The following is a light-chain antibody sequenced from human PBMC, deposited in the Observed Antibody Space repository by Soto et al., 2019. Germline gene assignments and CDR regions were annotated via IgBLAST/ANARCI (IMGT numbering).Light chain of an antibody. J-gene: IGKJ4*01. CDR3: QKYTNVPA. CDR1: QGISNY. CDR2: AAS. Sequence: DIQMTQSPSSLYASVGDRVTITCRASQGISNYLAWYQHIPGKVPKLLISAASTLQSGVPSRFSGSGSGTDFTLTISSLQPEDVATYYCQKYTNVPAFGGGTKVEIK. V-gene: IGKV1-27*01.